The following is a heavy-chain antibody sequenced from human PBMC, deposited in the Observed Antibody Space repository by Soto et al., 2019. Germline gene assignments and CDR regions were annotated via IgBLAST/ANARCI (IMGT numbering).Heavy chain of an antibody. CDR2: IYNNGRT. J-gene: IGHJ4*02. Sequence: SETLSLTCTVSGGPISSSSWSWIRQPPGRGLEWIGHIYNNGRTDYNPSLKSRVTISVDTSKNHFSLKLSSVTPADTAVYYCARARFCTSTSCYHYFDFWGQGTLVTVSS. D-gene: IGHD2-2*01. CDR3: ARARFCTSTSCYHYFDF. V-gene: IGHV4-59*01. CDR1: GGPISSSS.